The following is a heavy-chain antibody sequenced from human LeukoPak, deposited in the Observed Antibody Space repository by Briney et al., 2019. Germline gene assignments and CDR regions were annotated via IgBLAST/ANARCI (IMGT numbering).Heavy chain of an antibody. D-gene: IGHD3-22*01. J-gene: IGHJ4*02. V-gene: IGHV3-33*01. CDR1: GFTFSSYG. CDR2: IWYDGSNK. CDR3: ARDYYDSSGYYTN. Sequence: GRSLRLSCAAFGFTFSSYGMHWVRQAPGKGLEWVAVIWYDGSNKYYADSVKGRFTISRDNSKNTLYLQMNSLRAEDTAVYYCARDYYDSSGYYTNWGQGTLVTVSS.